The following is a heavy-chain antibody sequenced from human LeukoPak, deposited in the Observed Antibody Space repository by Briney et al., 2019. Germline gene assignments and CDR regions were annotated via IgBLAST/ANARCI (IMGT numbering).Heavy chain of an antibody. CDR3: ASLYSSSWFDAFDI. CDR2: IYYSGST. J-gene: IGHJ3*02. Sequence: SETLSLTCTVSGGSISSYYWSWIRQPPGKGLEWIGYIYYSGSTNYNPSLKSRVTISVDTSKNQFSLKLSPVTAADTAVYYCASLYSSSWFDAFDIWGQGTMVTVS. CDR1: GGSISSYY. D-gene: IGHD6-13*01. V-gene: IGHV4-59*01.